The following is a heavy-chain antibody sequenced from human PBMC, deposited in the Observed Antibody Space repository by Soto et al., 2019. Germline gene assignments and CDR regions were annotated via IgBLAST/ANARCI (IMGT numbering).Heavy chain of an antibody. CDR2: ISGSGGST. V-gene: IGHV3-23*01. CDR1: GFTFSSYA. J-gene: IGHJ3*02. CDR3: AKNLRDSSGYYPGAFDI. Sequence: GESLKISCAASGFTFSSYAMGWVRQAPGKGLEWVSAISGSGGSTYYADSVKGRFTISRDNSKNTLYLQMNSLRAEDTAVYYCAKNLRDSSGYYPGAFDIWGQGTMVTVSS. D-gene: IGHD3-22*01.